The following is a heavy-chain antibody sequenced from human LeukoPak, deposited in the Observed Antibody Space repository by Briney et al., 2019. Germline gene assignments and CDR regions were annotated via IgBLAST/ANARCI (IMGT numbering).Heavy chain of an antibody. V-gene: IGHV3-7*01. Sequence: GGSLRLSCAASGFTFSSYWMSWVRQAPGKGLEWVANIKQDGREKYYVDSVKGRFTISRDNAKNSLYLQMNSLRAEDTAVYYCARITYYYDSSGYRWFDPWGQGTLVTVSS. D-gene: IGHD3-22*01. CDR3: ARITYYYDSSGYRWFDP. CDR1: GFTFSSYW. CDR2: IKQDGREK. J-gene: IGHJ5*02.